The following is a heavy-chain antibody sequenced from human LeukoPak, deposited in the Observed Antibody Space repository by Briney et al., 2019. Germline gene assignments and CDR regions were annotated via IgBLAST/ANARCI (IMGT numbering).Heavy chain of an antibody. CDR2: INPNSGGT. CDR3: ARGLRYCSSTSCYEYYYYYYMDV. CDR1: GYTFTGYY. Sequence: ASVKVSCKASGYTFTGYYMHWVRQAPGQGLEWMGWINPNSGGTNYAQKFQGRVTMTRDTSISTAYMELSRLRSDDTAVYYCARGLRYCSSTSCYEYYYYYYMDVWGKGTTVTASS. D-gene: IGHD2-2*01. V-gene: IGHV1-2*02. J-gene: IGHJ6*03.